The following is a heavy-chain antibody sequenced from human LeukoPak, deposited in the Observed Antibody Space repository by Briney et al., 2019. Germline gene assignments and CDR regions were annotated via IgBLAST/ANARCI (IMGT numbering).Heavy chain of an antibody. CDR3: SKGRSMVTDAFDI. CDR1: VFTFDDYA. D-gene: IGHD5-18*01. CDR2: ISWNSGTL. Sequence: GRSLRLSCAASVFTFDDYAMQPVRQAPGKGREWVSGISWNSGTLGSADSVRGRFTISRDNAKYSLYLQMNSLRAEDTALYYCSKGRSMVTDAFDIWGQGTMVTVSS. V-gene: IGHV3-9*01. J-gene: IGHJ3*02.